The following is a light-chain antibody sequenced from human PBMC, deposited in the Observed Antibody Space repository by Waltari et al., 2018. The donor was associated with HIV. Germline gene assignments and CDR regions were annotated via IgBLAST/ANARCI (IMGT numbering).Light chain of an antibody. V-gene: IGLV8-61*01. CDR1: SVPVPTVHF. CDR3: LLFVSGSWV. CDR2: DVN. Sequence: QTVVPQEPSFSLSPGGTAPPTCALPSVPVPTVHFTNWYRQAPGQSPRTLMYDVNSRSSGVPDRFSGSITGGKAVLTITGAQADDECVYYCLLFVSGSWVFGGGTKVTV. J-gene: IGLJ3*02.